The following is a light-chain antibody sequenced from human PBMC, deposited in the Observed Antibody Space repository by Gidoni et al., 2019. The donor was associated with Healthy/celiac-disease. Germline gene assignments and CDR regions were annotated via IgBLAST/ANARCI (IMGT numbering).Light chain of an antibody. CDR2: EGS. V-gene: IGLV2-23*01. CDR3: CSYAGSSTSVV. CDR1: SSDVGSYHL. J-gene: IGLJ2*01. Sequence: QSALTQPASVSGSPGPSITISCTGTSSDVGSYHLVSCYQQHPSKAPKLMIYEGSTRPSGVSNRFSGSKSGNTASLTISGLQAEDEADYYCCSYAGSSTSVVFGGGTKLTVL.